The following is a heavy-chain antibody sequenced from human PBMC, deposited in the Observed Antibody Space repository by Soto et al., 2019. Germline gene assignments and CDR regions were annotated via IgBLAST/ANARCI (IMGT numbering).Heavy chain of an antibody. Sequence: QVQLQQWGAGLLKPSETLSLTCAVYGGSFSGYYWSWIRQPPGKGLEWIGEINHRGSTNYNPSLKSRVTISVDTSKNQFSLKLSSVTAADTAVYYCASRRVTRYFQHWGQGTLVTVSS. CDR2: INHRGST. CDR1: GGSFSGYY. D-gene: IGHD1-1*01. CDR3: ASRRVTRYFQH. J-gene: IGHJ1*01. V-gene: IGHV4-34*01.